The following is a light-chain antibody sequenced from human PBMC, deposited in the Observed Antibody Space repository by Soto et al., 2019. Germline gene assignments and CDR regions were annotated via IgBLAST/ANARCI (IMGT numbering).Light chain of an antibody. Sequence: EMVMPQSPATRSWSPGERATLSCRASQSVSSKLAWYQQKPGQAPRLLIYGASTRATGIPARFSGSGSGREFFLTIISLQPEDFSVEYCQQYKSWPTVTFGQGTKVDIK. V-gene: IGKV3-15*01. CDR2: GAS. CDR3: QQYKSWPTVT. CDR1: QSVSSK. J-gene: IGKJ1*01.